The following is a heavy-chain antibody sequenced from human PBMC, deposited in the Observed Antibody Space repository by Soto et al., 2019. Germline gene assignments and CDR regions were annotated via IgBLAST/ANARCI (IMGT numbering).Heavy chain of an antibody. CDR1: GGTFSSYA. CDR2: IIPIFGTA. D-gene: IGHD3-16*01. J-gene: IGHJ6*02. V-gene: IGHV1-69*13. Sequence: SVKVSCNASGGTFSSYAISWVRQAPGQGLEWMGGIIPIFGTANYAQKFQGRVTITADESTSTAYMELSSLRYEDTAVYYCARGAGLTLRSYYYYGMDVWRQGSTVTVSS. CDR3: ARGAGLTLRSYYYYGMDV.